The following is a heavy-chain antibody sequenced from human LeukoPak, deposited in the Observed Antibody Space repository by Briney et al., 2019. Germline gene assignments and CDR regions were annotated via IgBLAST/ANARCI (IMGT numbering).Heavy chain of an antibody. J-gene: IGHJ3*02. Sequence: GGSLRLSCAASGFTFSSYGMHWVRQAPGKGLEWVAVISFDGSNKYYADSVKGRFTISRDNSKNTLYLQMNSLRVEDTAVYYCARHVGFGHYEAFDIWGQGTMFTVSS. CDR1: GFTFSSYG. CDR3: ARHVGFGHYEAFDI. CDR2: ISFDGSNK. V-gene: IGHV3-30*03. D-gene: IGHD4-17*01.